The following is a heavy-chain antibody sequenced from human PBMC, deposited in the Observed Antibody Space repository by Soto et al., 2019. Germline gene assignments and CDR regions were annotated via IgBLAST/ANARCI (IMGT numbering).Heavy chain of an antibody. Sequence: GGSLRLSCAASGFSFSRFYMNWVRQAPGKGLEWVANIKEDGSEKNYVDSVKGRFTISRDNAKNSLYLQMNSLRAEDTAVYYCTSGHYSGHLGGPGTLVTVSS. CDR3: TSGHYSGHL. CDR1: GFSFSRFY. J-gene: IGHJ4*02. D-gene: IGHD5-12*01. CDR2: IKEDGSEK. V-gene: IGHV3-7*01.